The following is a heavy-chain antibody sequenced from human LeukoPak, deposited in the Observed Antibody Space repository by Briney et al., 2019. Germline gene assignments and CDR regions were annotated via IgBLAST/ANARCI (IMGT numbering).Heavy chain of an antibody. J-gene: IGHJ5*02. Sequence: SETLSLTCTVSGGSISTTSYYWGWIRQPPGKGLEWIGSIYYSGSTYYNPSLKSRVTISVDTSKNQFSLKLSSVTAADTAVYYCASGSWFDPWGQGTLVTVSS. V-gene: IGHV4-39*01. CDR1: GGSISTTSYY. CDR3: ASGSWFDP. CDR2: IYYSGST.